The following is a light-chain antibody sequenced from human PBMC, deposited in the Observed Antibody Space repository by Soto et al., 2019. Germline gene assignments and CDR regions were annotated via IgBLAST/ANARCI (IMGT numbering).Light chain of an antibody. CDR3: QKCGIAPFT. V-gene: IGKV1-27*01. J-gene: IGKJ4*01. CDR2: AAS. Sequence: DIQMTQSPSSLSTSVGDRVTITCRASQGISNYLAWYQQKPGKVPKLLIYAASTLQSGVPSRFRGSGSGTDFPFTISSLQPEDVATYYCQKCGIAPFTFGGGTKVDI. CDR1: QGISNY.